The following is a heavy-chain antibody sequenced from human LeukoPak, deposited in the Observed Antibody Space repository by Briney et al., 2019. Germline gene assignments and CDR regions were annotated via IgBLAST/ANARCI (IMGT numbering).Heavy chain of an antibody. J-gene: IGHJ4*02. CDR3: ARAAEGTYYYDSSGSFDY. CDR1: GYSFTSYY. D-gene: IGHD3-22*01. Sequence: KISCKGSGYSFTSYYMHWVRQAPGQGLEWMGRIIPILGIANYAQKFQGRVTITADKSTSTAYMELSSLRSEDTAVYYCARAAEGTYYYDSSGSFDYWGQGTLVTVSS. V-gene: IGHV1-69*04. CDR2: IIPILGIA.